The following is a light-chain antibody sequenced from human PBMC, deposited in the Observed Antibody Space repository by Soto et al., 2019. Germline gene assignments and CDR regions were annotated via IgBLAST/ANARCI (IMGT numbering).Light chain of an antibody. J-gene: IGLJ2*01. V-gene: IGLV1-40*01. CDR1: GSNIGAGYD. CDR2: ANS. Sequence: SVLTQPPSVSGAPGQRVAISCTGSGSNIGAGYDVHWYQQIPRTAPKLLIYANSNRPSGVPDRFSGSKSGTSASLAITGLQAEDEGDYYCQSYDSHVVFGGGTKLTVL. CDR3: QSYDSHVV.